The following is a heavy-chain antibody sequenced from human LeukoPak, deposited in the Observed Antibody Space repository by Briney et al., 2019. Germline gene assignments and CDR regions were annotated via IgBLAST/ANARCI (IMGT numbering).Heavy chain of an antibody. D-gene: IGHD6-19*01. Sequence: GGSLRLSCAASGFTFTSYGMHWVRQAPGKGPEWVAFIRYDGSNKNYADSVKGRFTISRDNSKNTLYLQMNSLRAEDTAVYYCARDRIAVAGEDYYYYYGMDVWGQGTTVTVSS. CDR1: GFTFTSYG. J-gene: IGHJ6*02. CDR2: IRYDGSNK. CDR3: ARDRIAVAGEDYYYYYGMDV. V-gene: IGHV3-30*02.